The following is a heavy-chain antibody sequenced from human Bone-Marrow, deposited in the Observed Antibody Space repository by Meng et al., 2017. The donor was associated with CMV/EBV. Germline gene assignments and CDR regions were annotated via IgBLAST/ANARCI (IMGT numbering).Heavy chain of an antibody. D-gene: IGHD2-2*02. V-gene: IGHV1-2*06. CDR3: ARDSRHCTSASCYSWYFDL. J-gene: IGHJ2*01. Sequence: QVQLGQSGAGVKKPGASVKFPCKASGYTFTGYYMHWVRQAPGQGLEWMGRINPNSGATEYAQNFQGRVTMTRDTSISTAYMELSRLRSDDTAVYYCARDSRHCTSASCYSWYFDLWGRGTLVTVSS. CDR1: GYTFTGYY. CDR2: INPNSGAT.